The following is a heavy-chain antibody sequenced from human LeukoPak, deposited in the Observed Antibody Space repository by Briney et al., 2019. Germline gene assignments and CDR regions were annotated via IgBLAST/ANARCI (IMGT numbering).Heavy chain of an antibody. V-gene: IGHV3-30*03. J-gene: IGHJ5*02. CDR2: ISHDGSNK. CDR1: GFSFSLYG. CDR3: ARTYYDSSGYENWFDP. Sequence: PGGSLRLSCAASGFSFSLYGMHWVRQAPGKGLEWVAVISHDGSNKYYADSVKGRFTISRDNAKNSLYLQMNSLRAEDTAVYYCARTYYDSSGYENWFDPWGQGTLVTVSS. D-gene: IGHD3-22*01.